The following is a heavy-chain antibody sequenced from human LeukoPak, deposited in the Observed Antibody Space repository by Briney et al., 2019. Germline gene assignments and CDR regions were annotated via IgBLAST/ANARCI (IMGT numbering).Heavy chain of an antibody. CDR3: ARVNYYDSSGYYSSGLQDYFDY. CDR1: GYTFTNSDSYG. V-gene: IGHV1-18*01. CDR2: INIDNGNT. Sequence: ASVKVSCKASGYTFTNSDSYGITWVRQGPGQGLEWMGWINIDNGNTNSAQKFQGRVTMTADRSTNTAYMQLRSLRSDDTAVYYCARVNYYDSSGYYSSGLQDYFDYWGQGTLVTVSS. D-gene: IGHD3-22*01. J-gene: IGHJ4*02.